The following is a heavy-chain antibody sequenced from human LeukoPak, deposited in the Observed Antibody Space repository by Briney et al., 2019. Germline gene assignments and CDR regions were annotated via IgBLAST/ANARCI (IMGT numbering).Heavy chain of an antibody. Sequence: PGGSLRLSCAASGFTVSSNYMSWVRQAPGKGLEWIGYIYTSGSTNYNPSLKSRVTISVDTSKNQFSLKLSSVTAADTAVYYCARDHYYYYYMDVWGKGTTVTVSS. J-gene: IGHJ6*03. CDR3: ARDHYYYYYMDV. V-gene: IGHV4-4*09. CDR2: IYTSGST. CDR1: GFTVSSNY.